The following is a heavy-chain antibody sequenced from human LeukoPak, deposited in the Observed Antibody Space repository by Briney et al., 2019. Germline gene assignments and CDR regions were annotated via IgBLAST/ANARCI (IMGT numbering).Heavy chain of an antibody. V-gene: IGHV3-66*01. CDR3: AREKRGDYVFDY. CDR2: IYSGGST. Sequence: GGSLRLSCAASGFTVSSNYMSWVRQAPGKGLEWVSVIYSGGSTYYADSVKGRFTISRDNSKNTLYLQMNSLRAEDTAFYYCAREKRGDYVFDYWGQGTLVTVSS. J-gene: IGHJ4*02. CDR1: GFTVSSNY. D-gene: IGHD4-17*01.